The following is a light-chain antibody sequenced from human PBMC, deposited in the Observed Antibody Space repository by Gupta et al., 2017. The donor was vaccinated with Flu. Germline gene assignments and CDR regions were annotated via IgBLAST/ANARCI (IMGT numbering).Light chain of an antibody. CDR3: QQYNNWPLT. V-gene: IGKV3D-15*01. Sequence: IVMSQSPAPLSLSPGERATLSCRASQSVSSNLAWYQQKPGQAPRLLIYGASTRATGIPARFSGSGSGTEFTLTISSLQSEDFAVYYCQQYNNWPLTFGGGTKVEIK. J-gene: IGKJ4*01. CDR2: GAS. CDR1: QSVSSN.